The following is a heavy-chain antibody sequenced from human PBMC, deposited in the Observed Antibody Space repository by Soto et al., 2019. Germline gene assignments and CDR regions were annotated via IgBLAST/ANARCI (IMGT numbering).Heavy chain of an antibody. CDR3: ARGGEYSYGYYYYYGMDV. V-gene: IGHV5-51*01. Sequence: GESLKISCKGSGYSFTSYWIGWVRQMPGKGLEWMRIIYPGDSDTRYSPSFQGQVTISADKSISTAYLQWSSLKASDTAMYYCARGGEYSYGYYYYYGMDVWGQGTTVTVSS. CDR1: GYSFTSYW. CDR2: IYPGDSDT. D-gene: IGHD5-18*01. J-gene: IGHJ6*02.